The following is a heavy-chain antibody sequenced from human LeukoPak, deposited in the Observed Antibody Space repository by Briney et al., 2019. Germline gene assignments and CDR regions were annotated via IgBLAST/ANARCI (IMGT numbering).Heavy chain of an antibody. CDR1: GYSFTSYW. CDR3: ARHGDYYDSSGYHYADY. J-gene: IGHJ4*02. D-gene: IGHD3-22*01. Sequence: GESLKISCKGSGYSFTSYWIGWVRQMPGKGLEWMGIIYPDDSDTRYSPSFQGQVTISADKSISTAYLQWSSLKASDTAMYYCARHGDYYDSSGYHYADYWGQRTLVTVSS. V-gene: IGHV5-51*01. CDR2: IYPDDSDT.